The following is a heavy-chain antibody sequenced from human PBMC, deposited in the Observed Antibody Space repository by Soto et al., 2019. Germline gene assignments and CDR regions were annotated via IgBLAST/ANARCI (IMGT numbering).Heavy chain of an antibody. V-gene: IGHV1-2*02. CDR2: INPKNGDT. Sequence: ASVKVSCKASGYTFTDYYIHWVRQAPGQGLEWMGWINPKNGDTNYAQKFQGRVTMTRDTSISTAYMELSRLRSDDTAVYYCARDKYSGYLSGFDYWGQGTLVTVSS. CDR3: ARDKYSGYLSGFDY. J-gene: IGHJ4*02. D-gene: IGHD5-12*01. CDR1: GYTFTDYY.